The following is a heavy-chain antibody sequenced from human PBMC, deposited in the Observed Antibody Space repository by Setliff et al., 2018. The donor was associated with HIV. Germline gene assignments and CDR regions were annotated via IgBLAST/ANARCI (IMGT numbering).Heavy chain of an antibody. Sequence: ASVKVSCKASGYTFTGHYLHWVRQAPGQGLEWLGWVNPNSGDAIYAQNFQGRFTMTRDTSINAAYMELRGLRSDDTAVYYCARNFGLSPSGKYSYYYGMGIWGQGTTVTVSS. V-gene: IGHV1-2*02. J-gene: IGHJ6*02. CDR2: VNPNSGDA. CDR3: ARNFGLSPSGKYSYYYGMGI. D-gene: IGHD3-10*01. CDR1: GYTFTGHY.